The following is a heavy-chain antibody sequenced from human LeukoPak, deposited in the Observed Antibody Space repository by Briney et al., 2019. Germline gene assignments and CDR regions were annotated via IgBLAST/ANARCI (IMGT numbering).Heavy chain of an antibody. CDR2: ISGSGGST. D-gene: IGHD3-9*01. V-gene: IGHV3-23*01. CDR3: AKAYYDILTGYYSAFDY. J-gene: IGHJ4*02. CDR1: GFTFSNYA. Sequence: GGSLRLSCAASGFTFSNYAMSWVRQAPGKGLEWVSGISGSGGSTNYADSVKGRFTISRDNSKNTLYLQMNSLRAEDTAVYYCAKAYYDILTGYYSAFDYWGQGTLVTVSS.